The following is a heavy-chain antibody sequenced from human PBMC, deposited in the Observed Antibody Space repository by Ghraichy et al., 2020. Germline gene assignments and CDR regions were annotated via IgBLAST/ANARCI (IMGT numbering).Heavy chain of an antibody. CDR3: ARGEFAYNDFFSGELDY. Sequence: ASVKVSCKASGYTFTSYYMHWVRQAPGQGLEWMGIINPSGGSTSYAQKFQGRVTMTRDTSTSTVYMELSSLRSEDTAVYYCARGEFAYNDFFSGELDYWGQGTLVTVSS. CDR2: INPSGGST. V-gene: IGHV1-46*01. CDR1: GYTFTSYY. J-gene: IGHJ4*02. D-gene: IGHD3-3*01.